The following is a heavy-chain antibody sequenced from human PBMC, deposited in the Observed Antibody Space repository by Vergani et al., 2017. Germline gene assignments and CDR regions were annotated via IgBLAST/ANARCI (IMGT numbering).Heavy chain of an antibody. CDR3: ARVIAAAGTGNNWFDP. CDR1: GGTFSSYA. CDR2: ITPILGIA. Sequence: QVQLVQSGAEVKKPGSSVKVSCKASGGTFSSYAISWVRQAPGQGLEWMGRITPILGIANYAQKFQGRVTITADKSTSTAYMELSSLRSEDTAVYYCARVIAAAGTGNNWFDPWGQGTLVTVSS. D-gene: IGHD6-13*01. V-gene: IGHV1-69*04. J-gene: IGHJ5*02.